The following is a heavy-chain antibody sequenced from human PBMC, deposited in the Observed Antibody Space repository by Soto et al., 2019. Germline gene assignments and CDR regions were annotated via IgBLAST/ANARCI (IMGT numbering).Heavy chain of an antibody. CDR3: ARVPGDLVAILYFYPQDGREQMSDVDV. V-gene: IGHV3-30-3*01. Sequence: QMRLVESGGGVVQPGRSLRLSCAASGFTFSYYPMHWVRQAPGRGLEWVAVVSFDGSNKFYADSVKGRFTISKDNSKNTLYLQMNNLRAEDTAVYYCARVPGDLVAILYFYPQDGREQMSDVDVWGQGTTVTVSS. J-gene: IGHJ6*02. CDR2: VSFDGSNK. D-gene: IGHD5-12*01. CDR1: GFTFSYYP.